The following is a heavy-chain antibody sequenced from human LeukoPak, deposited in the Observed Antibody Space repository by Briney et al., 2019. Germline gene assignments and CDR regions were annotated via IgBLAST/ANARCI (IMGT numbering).Heavy chain of an antibody. J-gene: IGHJ3*02. CDR2: TRNKANRYST. Sequence: GGSLRLSCVASGFTFSDHYMDWVRQAPGKGLEWVVRTRNKANRYSTEYAASVRGRITISRDDSQNSLYLQMNSLKTDDTAVYYCARGGSYYPFDIWGQGTMVTVSS. V-gene: IGHV3-72*01. D-gene: IGHD1-26*01. CDR3: ARGGSYYPFDI. CDR1: GFTFSDHY.